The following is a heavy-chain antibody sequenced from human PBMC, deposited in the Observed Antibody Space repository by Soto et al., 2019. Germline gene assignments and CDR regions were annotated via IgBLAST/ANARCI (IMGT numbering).Heavy chain of an antibody. V-gene: IGHV4-39*01. CDR3: ATQDGYNLYINLDY. J-gene: IGHJ4*02. CDR2: IYYSGST. Sequence: SETLSLTCTVSGGSISSSSYYWGWIRQPPGKGLEWIGSIYYSGSTYYNPSLKSRVTISVDTSKNQFSLKLSSVTAADTAVYYCATQDGYNLYINLDYWGQGTLVTVSS. D-gene: IGHD5-12*01. CDR1: GGSISSSSYY.